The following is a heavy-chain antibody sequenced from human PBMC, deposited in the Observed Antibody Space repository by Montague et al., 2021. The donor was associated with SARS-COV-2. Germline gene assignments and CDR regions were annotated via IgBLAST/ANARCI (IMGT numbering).Heavy chain of an antibody. CDR3: ARMPDQVWLDY. V-gene: IGHV2-70*01. D-gene: IGHD5-18*01. CDR1: GFSLSTSGMC. J-gene: IGHJ4*02. CDR2: IDWDDDK. Sequence: PALVKPTQTLTLTCTFSGFSLSTSGMCVSWTRQPPGKAPEWLAVIDWDDDKSYSTYLKTRLTISKDTSKNQVVLTMTNMDPVDTATYYCARMPDQVWLDYWGQGILVTVSS.